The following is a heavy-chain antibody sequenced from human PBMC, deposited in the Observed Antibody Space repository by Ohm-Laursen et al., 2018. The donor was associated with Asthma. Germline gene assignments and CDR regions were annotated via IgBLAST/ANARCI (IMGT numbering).Heavy chain of an antibody. V-gene: IGHV1-2*06. Sequence: SVKVSCKASGCTFTAYYMHWVRQAPGQGLEWMGRFNPNDGATSFAQKFQGRVTMTWDTSITTAYMELSRLTSDDAAVYYCASGLAGDYGDYVPDFWGQGSLVTVSA. CDR3: ASGLAGDYGDYVPDF. CDR1: GCTFTAYY. D-gene: IGHD4-17*01. J-gene: IGHJ4*02. CDR2: FNPNDGAT.